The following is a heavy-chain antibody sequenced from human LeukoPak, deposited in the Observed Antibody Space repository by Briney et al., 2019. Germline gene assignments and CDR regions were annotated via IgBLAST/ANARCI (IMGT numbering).Heavy chain of an antibody. J-gene: IGHJ3*02. CDR2: KYYSGSA. V-gene: IGHV4-31*03. CDR3: ATPYCSSISCVDVFNM. Sequence: SQTLSLTCNVSGVSVSDGRYYWTWIRQHPGKGLEWIGYKYYSGSAKYNPSLKGRPTISIDTSKNQFSLQLSSVTAADTATYYCATPYCSSISCVDVFNMGGQGTRVTVSS. CDR1: GVSVSDGRYY. D-gene: IGHD2-2*01.